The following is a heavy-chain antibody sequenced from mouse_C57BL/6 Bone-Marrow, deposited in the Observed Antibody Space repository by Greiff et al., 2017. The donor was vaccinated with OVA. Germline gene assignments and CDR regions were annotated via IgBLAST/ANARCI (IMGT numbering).Heavy chain of an antibody. Sequence: QVTLKVSGPGILQPSQTLSLTCSFSGFSLSTFGMGVGWIRQPSGKGLEWLAHSWWDDDKYYNPALKSRLTISKDTSKNQVFLKIANVDTADTATYYCAPPYDGYYGGFAYWGQGTLVTVSA. CDR3: APPYDGYYGGFAY. CDR1: GFSLSTFGMG. V-gene: IGHV8-8*01. J-gene: IGHJ3*01. CDR2: SWWDDDK. D-gene: IGHD2-3*01.